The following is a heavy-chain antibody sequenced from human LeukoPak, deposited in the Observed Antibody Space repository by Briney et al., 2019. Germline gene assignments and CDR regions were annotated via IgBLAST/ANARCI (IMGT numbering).Heavy chain of an antibody. CDR3: ARKPGWFDP. CDR2: IYYSGST. J-gene: IGHJ5*02. Sequence: SETLSLTCTVSGGPISSYYWSWIRQPPGKGLEWIGYIYYSGSTNYNPSLKSRVTISVDTSKNQFSLKLSSVTAADTAVYYCARKPGWFDPWGQGTLVTVSS. CDR1: GGPISSYY. V-gene: IGHV4-59*08.